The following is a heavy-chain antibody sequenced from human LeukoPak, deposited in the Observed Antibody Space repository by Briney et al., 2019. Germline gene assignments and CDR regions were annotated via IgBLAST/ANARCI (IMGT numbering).Heavy chain of an antibody. CDR2: MWYDGNDK. D-gene: IGHD3-22*01. CDR1: GFTFSTYG. V-gene: IGHV3-30*02. CDR3: AKDSGRITMIVDY. J-gene: IGHJ4*02. Sequence: GGSLRLSCAASGFTFSTYGMHWVRQAPGKGLEWVAVMWYDGNDKYYADSVKGRFTISRDNSKNTLYLQMNSLRAEDTAVYYCAKDSGRITMIVDYWGQGTLVTVSS.